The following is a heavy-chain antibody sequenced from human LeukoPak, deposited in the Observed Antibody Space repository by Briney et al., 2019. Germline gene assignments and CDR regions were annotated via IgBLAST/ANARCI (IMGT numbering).Heavy chain of an antibody. J-gene: IGHJ4*02. CDR3: ARDRGSYWDGGNDY. D-gene: IGHD1-26*01. CDR1: GFTFSSYG. CDR2: IWYDGSNK. Sequence: GGSLRLSCAASGFTFSSYGMHWVRQAPGKGLEWVAVIWYDGSNKYYADSVKGRLTISRDNSKNTLYLQMNSPRAEDTAVYYCARDRGSYWDGGNDYWGQGTLVTVSS. V-gene: IGHV3-33*01.